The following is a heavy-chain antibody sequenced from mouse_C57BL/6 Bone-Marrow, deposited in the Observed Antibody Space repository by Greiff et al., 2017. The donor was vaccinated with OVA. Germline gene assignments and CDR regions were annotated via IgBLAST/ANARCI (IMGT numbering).Heavy chain of an antibody. Sequence: QVQLQQPGAELVKPGASVKMSCKASGYTFTSYWITWVKQRPGQGLEWIGDIYPGSGSTNYNEKFKSKATLTVDTTSSTAYMQLSSLTSEDSAVYYCARGAITTVVKYDAMDYWGQGTSVTVSS. CDR1: GYTFTSYW. CDR2: IYPGSGST. D-gene: IGHD1-1*01. J-gene: IGHJ4*01. V-gene: IGHV1-55*01. CDR3: ARGAITTVVKYDAMDY.